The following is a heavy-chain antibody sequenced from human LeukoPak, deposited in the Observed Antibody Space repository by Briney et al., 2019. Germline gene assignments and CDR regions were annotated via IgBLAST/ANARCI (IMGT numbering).Heavy chain of an antibody. J-gene: IGHJ3*02. CDR1: GFTFSSYG. CDR3: ARTIAVAVDAFDI. D-gene: IGHD6-19*01. CDR2: IWYDGSNK. V-gene: IGHV3-33*01. Sequence: PGGSLRLSCAASGFTFSSYGMHWVRQAPGKGLEWVAVIWYDGSNKYYADSVKGRFTISRDNSKNTLYLQMSSLRAEDTAVYYCARTIAVAVDAFDIWGQGTMVTVSS.